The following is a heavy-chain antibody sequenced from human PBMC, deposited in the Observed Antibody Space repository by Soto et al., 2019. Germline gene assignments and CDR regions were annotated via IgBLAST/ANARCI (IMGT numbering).Heavy chain of an antibody. J-gene: IGHJ4*02. V-gene: IGHV4-34*01. CDR2: INHSGST. CDR1: GGSFSGYY. Sequence: PSETLSLTCAVYGGSFSGYYWSWIRQPPGKGLEWIGEINHSGSTNYNPSLKSRVTISVDTSKNQFSLKLSSVTAADTAVYYCARAAVAGRRDFDYWGQGTLVTVSS. D-gene: IGHD6-19*01. CDR3: ARAAVAGRRDFDY.